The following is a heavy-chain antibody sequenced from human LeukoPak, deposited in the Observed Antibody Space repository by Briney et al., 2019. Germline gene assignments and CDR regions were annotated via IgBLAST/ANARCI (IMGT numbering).Heavy chain of an antibody. CDR1: GGSISSSSYY. CDR2: IYYSGST. J-gene: IGHJ4*02. D-gene: IGHD2-8*02. CDR3: ARDLGYCTGGVCYRELDY. V-gene: IGHV4-39*02. Sequence: SETLSLTCTVPGGSISSSSYYWGWIRQPPGKGLEWIGSIYYSGSTYYNPSLKSRVTISVDTSKNQFSLKLSSVTAADTAVYYCARDLGYCTGGVCYRELDYWGQGTLVTVSS.